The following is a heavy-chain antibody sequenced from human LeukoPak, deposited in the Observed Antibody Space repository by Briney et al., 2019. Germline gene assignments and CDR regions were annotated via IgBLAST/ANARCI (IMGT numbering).Heavy chain of an antibody. Sequence: PSETLSLTCTVSGGSISSSSYYWGWIRQPPGKGLEWIGSIYYSGSTNYNPSLKSRVTMSVDTSKNQFSLKLSSVTAADTAVYYCARGDYYGSGSYYNDFDYWGQGTLVAVSS. CDR3: ARGDYYGSGSYYNDFDY. CDR1: GGSISSSSYY. CDR2: IYYSGST. D-gene: IGHD3-10*01. V-gene: IGHV4-39*07. J-gene: IGHJ4*02.